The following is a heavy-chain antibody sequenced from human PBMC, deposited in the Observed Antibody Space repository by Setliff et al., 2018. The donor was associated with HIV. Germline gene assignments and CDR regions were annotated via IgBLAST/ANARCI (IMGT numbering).Heavy chain of an antibody. CDR3: ARVGNNRLQFFDH. CDR2: MNPNSGNT. CDR1: EYTLSDLS. D-gene: IGHD5-12*01. V-gene: IGHV1-8*01. Sequence: GASVKVSCKVFEYTLSDLSIHWVRQATGQGLEWMGWMNPNSGNTGYAQKFQGRVTITADTSASTMYMELSSLRSEDTAVYYCARVGNNRLQFFDHWGQGTLVTVSS. J-gene: IGHJ4*02.